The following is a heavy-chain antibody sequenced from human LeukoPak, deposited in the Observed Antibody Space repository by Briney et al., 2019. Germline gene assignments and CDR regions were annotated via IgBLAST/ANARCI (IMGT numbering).Heavy chain of an antibody. CDR1: GFTFGDYA. CDR2: ISYDGSNK. CDR3: AREHDAFDI. V-gene: IGHV3-30-3*01. J-gene: IGHJ3*02. Sequence: AGGSLRLSCTASGFTFGDYAMSWFRQAPGKGLEWVAVISYDGSNKYYADSVKGRFTISRDNSKNTLYLQMNSLRAEDTAVYYCAREHDAFDIWGQGTMVTVSS.